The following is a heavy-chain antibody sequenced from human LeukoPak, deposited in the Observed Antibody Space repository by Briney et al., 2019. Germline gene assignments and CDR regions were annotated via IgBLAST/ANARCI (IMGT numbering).Heavy chain of an antibody. CDR1: GGSISRGSYY. J-gene: IGHJ4*02. CDR3: ARAGGGSLFDY. V-gene: IGHV4-61*02. Sequence: SQTLSLTCNVSGGSISRGSYYLSWIRQPAGKGLEWIGRIYTSGSTNYNPSLKSRVTISVDTSKNQFSLKLSSVTAADTAVYYCARAGGGSLFDYWGQGTLVTVSS. D-gene: IGHD4-23*01. CDR2: IYTSGST.